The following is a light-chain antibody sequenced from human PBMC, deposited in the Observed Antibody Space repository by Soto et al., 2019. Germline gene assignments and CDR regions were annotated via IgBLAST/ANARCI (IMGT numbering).Light chain of an antibody. V-gene: IGKV1-5*01. Sequence: IQMTQSPSTLSASVGDRVTITCRASQSVFIWLAWYQHKPGRAPKRLIFDGTNLEYGVPSRFSGGGFGTAGTLVGAKLPPAQFAAHHCEQDGGNSFPFGHGAKL. CDR1: QSVFIW. CDR2: DGT. CDR3: EQDGGNSFP. J-gene: IGKJ2*01.